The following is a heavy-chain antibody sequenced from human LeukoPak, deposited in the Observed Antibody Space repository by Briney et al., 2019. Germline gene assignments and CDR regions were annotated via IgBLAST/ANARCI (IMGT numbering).Heavy chain of an antibody. V-gene: IGHV4/OR15-8*02. J-gene: IGHJ4*02. CDR1: GGSISGTNW. CDR2: ISLAGQT. CDR3: SRESGPFCPFGY. Sequence: SETLSFTCGGSGGSISGTNWWSWVRQPPGQGLEWIGEISLAGQTNYNPSLNGRVTMSLDKSSNQLSLHLTSVTAADTATYFCSRESGPFCPFGYWGQGTLVIVSS. D-gene: IGHD1-26*01.